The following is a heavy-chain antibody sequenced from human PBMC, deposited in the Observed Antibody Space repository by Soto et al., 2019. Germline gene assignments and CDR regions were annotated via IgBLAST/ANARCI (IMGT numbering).Heavy chain of an antibody. CDR1: GFTFSSYA. V-gene: IGHV3-23*01. D-gene: IGHD3-16*02. CDR2: ITGSGGST. Sequence: EVQLLESGGGLVQPGGSLRLSCAASGFTFSSYAMSWVRQAPGKGLEWVSAITGSGGSTYYADSVRGRFTISRDNSKNTLYLQMNSLRAEDTAVVYGANFISLLYFDLWGRGTLLTVSS. CDR3: ANFISLLYFDL. J-gene: IGHJ2*01.